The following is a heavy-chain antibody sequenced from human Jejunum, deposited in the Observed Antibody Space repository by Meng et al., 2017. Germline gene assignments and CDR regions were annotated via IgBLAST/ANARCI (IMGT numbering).Heavy chain of an antibody. V-gene: IGHV4-59*01. Sequence: SETLSLTCTVSGGPITTYYWNWIRQAPGKGLEWIGYFYDSGSTKYTPSLKSRVTISGDTSKNQFSLHLSSVTAADTAVYYCARAPTYEFGSGSVFYFYATDVWGQGTTVTVSS. CDR3: ARAPTYEFGSGSVFYFYATDV. CDR2: FYDSGST. D-gene: IGHD3-10*01. CDR1: GGPITTYY. J-gene: IGHJ6*02.